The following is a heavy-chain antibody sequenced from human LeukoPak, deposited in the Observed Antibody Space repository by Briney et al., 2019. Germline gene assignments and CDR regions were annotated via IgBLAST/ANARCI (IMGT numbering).Heavy chain of an antibody. V-gene: IGHV4-39*07. J-gene: IGHJ5*02. CDR2: VYFDGGT. CDR1: GGSVTSGIYH. D-gene: IGHD3-16*01. CDR3: ARDHYYDGRGRFDP. Sequence: PSETLSLTCSVSGGSVTSGIYHWGWIHQPPGKGLEWIGSVYFDGGTHYNPSLQSRVTVSIDTSKNQFSLRLSSVTAADTALYYCARDHYYDGRGRFDPWGQGTLVTVSS.